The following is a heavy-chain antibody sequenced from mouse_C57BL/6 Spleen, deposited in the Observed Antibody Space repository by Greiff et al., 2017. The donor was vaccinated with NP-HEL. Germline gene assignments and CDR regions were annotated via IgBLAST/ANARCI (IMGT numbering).Heavy chain of an antibody. CDR3: VREVYYDYDGAWFAY. J-gene: IGHJ3*01. CDR1: GFTFTTYA. CDR2: IRSKSSNYAT. V-gene: IGHV10-3*01. Sequence: EVQLQQSGGGLVQPKGSLKLSCAASGFTFTTYAMHWVRQAPGKGLEWVARIRSKSSNYATYYADSVKDRFTISRDDSQSMLYLQMNNLKTEDTAMYYCVREVYYDYDGAWFAYWGQGTLVTVSA. D-gene: IGHD2-4*01.